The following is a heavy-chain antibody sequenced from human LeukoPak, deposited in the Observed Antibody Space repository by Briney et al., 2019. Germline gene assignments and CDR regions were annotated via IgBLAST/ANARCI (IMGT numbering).Heavy chain of an antibody. J-gene: IGHJ6*02. Sequence: PSETLSLTCAVYGGSFSGYYWSWIRQPPGKGLEWIGEINHSGSNNYNPSLKSRVTISVDTSKNQFSLKLSSVTAADTAVYYCARARYYYYGMDVWGQGTTVTVSS. V-gene: IGHV4-34*01. CDR3: ARARYYYYGMDV. CDR2: INHSGSN. CDR1: GGSFSGYY.